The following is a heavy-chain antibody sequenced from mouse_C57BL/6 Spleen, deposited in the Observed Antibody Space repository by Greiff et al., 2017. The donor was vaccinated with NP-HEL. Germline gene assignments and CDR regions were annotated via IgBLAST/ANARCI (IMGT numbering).Heavy chain of an antibody. CDR2: IRNKANNHAT. J-gene: IGHJ2*01. Sequence: EVKLVESGGGLVQPGGSMKLSCAASGFTFSDAWMDWVRQSPEKGLEWVAEIRNKANNHATYYAKSVKGRFTISRDDSKSSVYLQMNSVRAEDTGIYYCTRPHLNSGTYYWGQGTTLTVSS. CDR1: GFTFSDAW. CDR3: TRPHLNSGTYY. V-gene: IGHV6-6*01. D-gene: IGHD1-3*01.